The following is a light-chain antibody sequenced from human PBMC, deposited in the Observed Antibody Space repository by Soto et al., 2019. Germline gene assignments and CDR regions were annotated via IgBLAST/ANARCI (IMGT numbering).Light chain of an antibody. CDR3: QSYDSGLAHVI. J-gene: IGLJ2*01. CDR2: AND. V-gene: IGLV1-40*01. CDR1: SSNIGADYD. Sequence: QSVLTQPPSVSGAPGQRVTISCTGSSSNIGADYDVHWYQRLPGTAPKLLIYANDNRPSGVPYRFSGSKSDTSASLAITGLQVKDEGDYCCQSYDSGLAHVIFGGGTKLTVL.